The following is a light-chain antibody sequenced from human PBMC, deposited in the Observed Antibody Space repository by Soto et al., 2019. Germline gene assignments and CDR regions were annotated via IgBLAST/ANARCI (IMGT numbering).Light chain of an antibody. J-gene: IGKJ1*01. CDR3: LLDFSYFWA. CDR1: QTIDSW. CDR2: KAS. V-gene: IGKV1-5*03. Sequence: DIQMTQSPSTLSASVGERVTITCRASQTIDSWLAWYQQRPGKPPNLLIYKASTLASGVPSRFSGSRSGTDFTLTISSLQPEDFATYYCLLDFSYFWAFGQGTKVDIK.